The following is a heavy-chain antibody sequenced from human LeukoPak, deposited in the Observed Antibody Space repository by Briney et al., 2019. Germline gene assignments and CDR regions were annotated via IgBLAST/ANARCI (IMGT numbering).Heavy chain of an antibody. Sequence: GGSLRLSCAAPGFSFSTYSMNWVRQAPGKGLEWVSSISSSSSHIYYADSVKGRFTISRDNAKNSLYLQMNSLRAEDTAVYYCARVKEASAFDIWGQGTMITVSS. CDR3: ARVKEASAFDI. J-gene: IGHJ3*02. CDR2: ISSSSSHI. V-gene: IGHV3-21*01. D-gene: IGHD5-12*01. CDR1: GFSFSTYS.